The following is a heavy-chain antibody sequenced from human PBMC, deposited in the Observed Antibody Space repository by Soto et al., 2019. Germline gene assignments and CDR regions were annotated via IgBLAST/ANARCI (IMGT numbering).Heavy chain of an antibody. CDR1: GDSISSSNW. Sequence: SETLSLTCTVSGDSISSSNWWSWLRQPPGKGLEWIGEIFHSGAFTYNPSLKSRVTISIDKSKNQFSLELKSVTAADTAIYYCARDRPSGRWLQFEPWGQGTLVTVSS. CDR3: ARDRPSGRWLQFEP. CDR2: IFHSGAF. J-gene: IGHJ5*02. V-gene: IGHV4-4*02. D-gene: IGHD3-10*01.